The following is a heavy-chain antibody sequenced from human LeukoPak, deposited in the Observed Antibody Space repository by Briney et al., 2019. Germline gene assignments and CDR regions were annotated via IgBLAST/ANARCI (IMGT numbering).Heavy chain of an antibody. D-gene: IGHD7-27*01. Sequence: TETLSLTCTVSGASISSFYWSWVRQPPGRGLEWIAYIYYSGNTNHNPSLKSRVTISLDTSENQFSLKLSSVTAADTAVYYCARHSTGGRGFDSWGQGTLVTVSS. J-gene: IGHJ4*02. V-gene: IGHV4-59*08. CDR2: IYYSGNT. CDR1: GASISSFY. CDR3: ARHSTGGRGFDS.